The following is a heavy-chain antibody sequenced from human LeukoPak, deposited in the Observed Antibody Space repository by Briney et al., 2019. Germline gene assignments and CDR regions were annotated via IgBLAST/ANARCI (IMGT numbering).Heavy chain of an antibody. CDR3: AHLQAGYYDSSGYYYVTPFDY. V-gene: IGHV2-5*01. CDR2: IYWNDDK. Sequence: SGPTLVNPTPTLTLTCTFSGFSLSTSGVGVGWIRQPPAKALEWLALIYWNDDKRYSPSLKSRLTITKDTSKNQVVLTMTNMDPVDTATYYCAHLQAGYYDSSGYYYVTPFDYWGQGTLVTVSS. CDR1: GFSLSTSGVG. D-gene: IGHD3-22*01. J-gene: IGHJ4*02.